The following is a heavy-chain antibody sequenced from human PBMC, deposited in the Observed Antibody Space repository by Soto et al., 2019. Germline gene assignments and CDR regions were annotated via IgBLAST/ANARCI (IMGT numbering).Heavy chain of an antibody. CDR1: GFSLSTSGVG. Sequence: SGPTLVKPTQTLTLTCTFSGFSLSTSGVGVGWIRQPPGKALEWLALIYWDDDKRYSPSLKSRLTITKDTSKNQVVLTMTNMDPVDTATYYCAHTPVDIVATGPFPEIKYYFDYWGQGTLVTVSS. D-gene: IGHD5-12*01. CDR3: AHTPVDIVATGPFPEIKYYFDY. V-gene: IGHV2-5*02. CDR2: IYWDDDK. J-gene: IGHJ4*02.